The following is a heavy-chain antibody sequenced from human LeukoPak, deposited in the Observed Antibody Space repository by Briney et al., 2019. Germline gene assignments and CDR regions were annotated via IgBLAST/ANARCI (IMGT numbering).Heavy chain of an antibody. Sequence: ASVKVSCKASGYTFSSHYIHWVRQAPGQGLEWMGIINPSGGRTNYAQNFQGRVTMTRDMSTSTVYMELGSLRSEDTAMYYCARATFHDSSGYSDYYFDFWGQGTLVTVSS. D-gene: IGHD3-22*01. J-gene: IGHJ4*02. CDR1: GYTFSSHY. CDR2: INPSGGRT. CDR3: ARATFHDSSGYSDYYFDF. V-gene: IGHV1-46*01.